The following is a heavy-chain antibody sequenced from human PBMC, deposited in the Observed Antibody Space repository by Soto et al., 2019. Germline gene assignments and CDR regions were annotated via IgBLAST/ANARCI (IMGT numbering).Heavy chain of an antibody. CDR3: ARFNWSERKGLDV. J-gene: IGHJ6*02. V-gene: IGHV1-2*02. CDR1: GYTSTDSF. Sequence: ASVKVSCKASGYTSTDSFLHWVRQAPGQGLEWVGWIHPNTGNTGYAQKFQGRVTMTRDTSISTAYMELTRLRSDDTAIYYCARFNWSERKGLDVWGQGNTVTVSS. CDR2: IHPNTGNT. D-gene: IGHD3-3*01.